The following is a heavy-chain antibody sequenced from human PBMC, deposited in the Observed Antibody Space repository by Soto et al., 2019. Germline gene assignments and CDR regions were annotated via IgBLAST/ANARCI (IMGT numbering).Heavy chain of an antibody. CDR1: GCPFSSYW. J-gene: IGHJ4*02. CDR3: AREYYGLLTGYYTDY. CDR2: ISGVGVTT. Sequence: EVQLVESGGDLVQRGGSLRLSCAASGCPFSSYWMHWVRHTPGKGLDWGARISGVGVTTYYADSVTGRFTVSRDNAKNTLSLQISGLRAEDTAVYYCAREYYGLLTGYYTDYWGQGTLVSVSS. D-gene: IGHD3-9*01. V-gene: IGHV3-74*01.